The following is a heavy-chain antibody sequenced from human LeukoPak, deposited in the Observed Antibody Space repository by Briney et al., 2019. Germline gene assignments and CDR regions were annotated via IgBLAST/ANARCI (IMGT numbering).Heavy chain of an antibody. CDR1: GFTFSNAW. D-gene: IGHD3-10*01. Sequence: SGGSLRLSCAASGFTFSNAWMSWVRQAPGKGLEWVGRIKSKTDGGTTAYAAPVKGRFTISRDDSKNTLYLQMNSLKTEDTAVYYCTTVLLWFGEPGGFDYWGQGTLVTVSS. V-gene: IGHV3-15*01. CDR2: IKSKTDGGTT. CDR3: TTVLLWFGEPGGFDY. J-gene: IGHJ4*02.